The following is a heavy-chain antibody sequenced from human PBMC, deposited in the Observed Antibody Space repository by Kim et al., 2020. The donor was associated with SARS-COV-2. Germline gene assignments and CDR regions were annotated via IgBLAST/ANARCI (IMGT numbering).Heavy chain of an antibody. Sequence: GGSLRLSCAASGFTFSNAWMSWVRQAPGKGLEWVGRIKSKTDGGTTDYAAPVKGRFTISRDDSKNTLYLQMNSLKTEDTAVYYCTTRAYDYVWGSYRYDWGQGTLVTVSS. CDR2: IKSKTDGGTT. V-gene: IGHV3-15*01. CDR3: TTRAYDYVWGSYRYD. CDR1: GFTFSNAW. D-gene: IGHD3-16*02. J-gene: IGHJ4*02.